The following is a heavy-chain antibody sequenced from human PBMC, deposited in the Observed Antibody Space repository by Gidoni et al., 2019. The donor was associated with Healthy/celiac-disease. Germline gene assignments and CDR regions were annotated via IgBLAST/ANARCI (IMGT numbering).Heavy chain of an antibody. CDR2: ISWNIGSI. CDR3: AKDKGGHSSSWYFDY. Sequence: EVQLVESGGGLVQPGRSLRLSCAASGFTFDDYAMHWVRQAPGKGLEWVSGISWNIGSIGYADSVKGRFTISRDNAKNSLYLQMNSLRAEDTALYYCAKDKGGHSSSWYFDYWGQGTLVTVSS. V-gene: IGHV3-9*01. D-gene: IGHD6-13*01. CDR1: GFTFDDYA. J-gene: IGHJ4*02.